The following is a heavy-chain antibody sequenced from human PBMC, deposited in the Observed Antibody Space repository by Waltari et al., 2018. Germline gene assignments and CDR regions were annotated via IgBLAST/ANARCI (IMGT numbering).Heavy chain of an antibody. D-gene: IGHD2-15*01. Sequence: QLQLQESGPGLVKPSETLSLTCTVSGGSISSSSYYWGWIRQPPGKGLEWIGSIYYSGSTYYNPSLKSRVTISVDTSKNQFSLKLSSVTAADTAVYYCARDPDCSGGSCYFNDAFDIWGQGTMVTVSS. CDR2: IYYSGST. CDR1: GGSISSSSYY. V-gene: IGHV4-39*07. CDR3: ARDPDCSGGSCYFNDAFDI. J-gene: IGHJ3*02.